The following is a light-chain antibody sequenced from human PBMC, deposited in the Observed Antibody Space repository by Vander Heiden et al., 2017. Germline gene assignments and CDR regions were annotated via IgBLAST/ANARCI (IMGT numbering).Light chain of an antibody. CDR1: QSISSY. V-gene: IGKV1-39*01. Sequence: DIQMTQSPSSLSTSVGDRVTIICRASQSISSYLNWYQQKPGKAPKLLIYAVSSLRSGVPSRFSGSGSGTDFTLTISRVQPEDFATYYCQQSDSMPRTFGQGTKLEIK. CDR3: QQSDSMPRT. CDR2: AVS. J-gene: IGKJ1*01.